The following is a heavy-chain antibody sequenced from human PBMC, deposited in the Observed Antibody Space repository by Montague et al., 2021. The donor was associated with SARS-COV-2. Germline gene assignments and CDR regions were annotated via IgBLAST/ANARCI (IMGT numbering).Heavy chain of an antibody. J-gene: IGHJ6*02. D-gene: IGHD3-22*01. CDR3: AGAGYYDYTGYYSDYYYNMDV. Sequence: SETLSLTCTVSGGSIDSFYWCWIRRPPGKGLEWIGCIFHSGRTYYHPTLKRRVSMSVDTSKNQVSLRLSSLTAAATAVYYCAGAGYYDYTGYYSDYYYNMDVWGQGTTVTVSS. CDR2: IFHSGRT. V-gene: IGHV4-59*01. CDR1: GGSIDSFY.